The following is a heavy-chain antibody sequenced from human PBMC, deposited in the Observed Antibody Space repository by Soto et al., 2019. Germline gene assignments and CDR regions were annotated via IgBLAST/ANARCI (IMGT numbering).Heavy chain of an antibody. D-gene: IGHD3-22*01. Sequence: SCPTLVNPTQTLTLTCTFSGFSLSTSGMCVSWIRQPPGKALEWLALIDWDDDKYYSTSLKTRLTISKDTSKNQVVLTMTNMDPVDTATYYCARNTIDSSGYYFDYWGQGTLVTVSS. V-gene: IGHV2-70*01. J-gene: IGHJ4*02. CDR2: IDWDDDK. CDR3: ARNTIDSSGYYFDY. CDR1: GFSLSTSGMC.